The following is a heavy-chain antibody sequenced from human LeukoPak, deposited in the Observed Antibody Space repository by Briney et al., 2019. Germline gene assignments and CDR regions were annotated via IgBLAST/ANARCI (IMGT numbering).Heavy chain of an antibody. CDR1: GFTFTDYF. D-gene: IGHD6-6*01. CDR3: ARSSDSSSLQYFQH. J-gene: IGHJ1*01. V-gene: IGHV3-11*01. CDR2: ISISGSTI. Sequence: GGSLRLSCAASGFTFTDYFMNWIRQAPGKGLEWVSSISISGSTIYYADSVKGRFTISRDNAKNSLYLQMNSPRAEDTAVYYCARSSDSSSLQYFQHWGQGTLVTVSS.